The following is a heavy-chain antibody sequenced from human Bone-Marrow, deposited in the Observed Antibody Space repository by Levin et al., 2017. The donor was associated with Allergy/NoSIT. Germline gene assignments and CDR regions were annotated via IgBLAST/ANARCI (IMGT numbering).Heavy chain of an antibody. V-gene: IGHV1-24*01. D-gene: IGHD6-19*01. CDR2: FDRADAEI. CDR1: GYRLTEIS. CDR3: ATDTSGGWTPLDD. J-gene: IGHJ4*02. Sequence: GESLKISCRISGYRLTEISIHWVRQPPGKGLEWMGGFDRADAEIIYAQNFQGRVTVTEDTSTDTAYMEMSGLTFDDTAVYYCATDTSGGWTPLDDWGQGTLVTVSS.